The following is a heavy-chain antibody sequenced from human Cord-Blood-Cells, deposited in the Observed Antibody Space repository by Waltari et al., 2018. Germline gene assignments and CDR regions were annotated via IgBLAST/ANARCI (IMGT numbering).Heavy chain of an antibody. J-gene: IGHJ6*02. Sequence: EVELVESGGGLVQPGGCMRLSCAASGFTFSRYSMNWVRQAPGKGMERVSTISRGSSGSAVDYADTGEDRFTIASDDAKNSWYLQMSSLRDEDTVVYYCARSVSEAYCCGDCYWGSYYYYDMDVWGQGTTVTVSS. V-gene: IGHV3-48*02. CDR3: ARSVSEAYCCGDCYWGSYYYYDMDV. CDR1: GFTFSRYS. CDR2: ISRGSSGSAV. D-gene: IGHD2-21*01.